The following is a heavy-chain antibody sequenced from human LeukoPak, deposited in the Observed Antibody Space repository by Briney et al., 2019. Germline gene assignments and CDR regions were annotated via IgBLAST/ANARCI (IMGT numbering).Heavy chain of an antibody. CDR1: GFTFSNYW. CDR2: INSDGINT. Sequence: GGSLRLSCAASGFTFSNYWMHWVRQAPGKGLVWVSRINSDGINTSYADSVKGRFTISRDNAKNTLNLQMNSLRAEDTAVYYCARDYYDSSGYYRGGLAFDYWGQGTLVTVSS. D-gene: IGHD3-22*01. CDR3: ARDYYDSSGYYRGGLAFDY. J-gene: IGHJ4*02. V-gene: IGHV3-74*01.